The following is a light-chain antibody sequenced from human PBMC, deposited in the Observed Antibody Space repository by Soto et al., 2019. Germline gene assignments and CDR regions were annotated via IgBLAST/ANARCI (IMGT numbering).Light chain of an antibody. J-gene: IGKJ1*01. Sequence: DIQMTQSPSSLSASVGDRVTITCRASQGISNDLAWYQQKPGKVPKLLIYAASTLQSGVPSRFSGSGSGTDFTLTSSSLHPEDVATYYCHKYNSAPRTFGQGTKVEIK. CDR2: AAS. V-gene: IGKV1-27*01. CDR3: HKYNSAPRT. CDR1: QGISND.